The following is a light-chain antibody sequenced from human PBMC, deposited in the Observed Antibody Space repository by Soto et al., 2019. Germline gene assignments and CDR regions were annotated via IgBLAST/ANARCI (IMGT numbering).Light chain of an antibody. J-gene: IGLJ2*01. CDR1: SSDVGGYTY. CDR3: SSYTSGSTLVV. V-gene: IGLV2-14*01. Sequence: QSALTQPASVSGSPGQSITISCTGTSSDVGGYTYVSWYQQHPGKAPKLMIYDVSDRPSGVSNRFSGSKSGNTASLTISGLQTEDEADYYCSSYTSGSTLVVFGGGTQLTVL. CDR2: DVS.